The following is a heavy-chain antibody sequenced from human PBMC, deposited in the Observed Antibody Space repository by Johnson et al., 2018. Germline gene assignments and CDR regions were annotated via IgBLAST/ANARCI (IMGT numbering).Heavy chain of an antibody. CDR2: IWSDGSNE. V-gene: IGHV3-33*01. CDR1: GFTFSRSG. D-gene: IGHD3-16*01. Sequence: QLVESGGGVVQPGRSLRLSCAASGFTFSRSGMHWVRQAPGKGLEWVAVIWSDGSNEGYAASVKGRYTISRDNSKNTLYLQMNSLRVEDTAVYYSARYAGGSPFDVWGQGTMVTVSS. J-gene: IGHJ3*01. CDR3: ARYAGGSPFDV.